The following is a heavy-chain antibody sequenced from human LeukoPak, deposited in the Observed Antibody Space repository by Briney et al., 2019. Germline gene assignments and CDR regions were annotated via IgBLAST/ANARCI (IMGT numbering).Heavy chain of an antibody. D-gene: IGHD2-15*01. V-gene: IGHV1-18*01. J-gene: IGHJ5*02. Sequence: ASVKVSCKASGYTFTSYGISWVRQAPGQGLEWMGWISAYNGNTNYAQKLQGRVTMTTDTSTSTAYMELRSLRSDDTAVSYCAIGYCSGGSCSNNWFDPWGQGTLVTVSS. CDR2: ISAYNGNT. CDR3: AIGYCSGGSCSNNWFDP. CDR1: GYTFTSYG.